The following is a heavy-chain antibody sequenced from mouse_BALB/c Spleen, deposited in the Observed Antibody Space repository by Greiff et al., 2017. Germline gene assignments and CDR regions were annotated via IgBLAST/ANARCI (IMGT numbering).Heavy chain of an antibody. CDR2: INPSTGYT. CDR3: ARDYGYPC. Sequence: VKLMEPGAELAKPGASVKMSCKASGYTFTSYWMHWVKQRPGQGLEWIGYINPSTGYTEYNQKFKDKATLTADKSSSTAYMQLSSLTSEDSAVYYCARDYGYPCWGQGTTLTVSS. V-gene: IGHV1-7*01. CDR1: GYTFTSYW. J-gene: IGHJ2*01. D-gene: IGHD1-2*01.